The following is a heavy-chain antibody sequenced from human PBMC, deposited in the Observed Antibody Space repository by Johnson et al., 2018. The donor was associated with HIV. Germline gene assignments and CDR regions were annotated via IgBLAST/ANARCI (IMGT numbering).Heavy chain of an antibody. J-gene: IGHJ3*01. Sequence: VSVFFSGGTTYYADSVNGRFTISRDNSKNTLYLQMISLRAEDTAVYYCARDHDGLWGQGTMVTVSS. V-gene: IGHV3-66*01. CDR3: ARDHDGL. CDR2: FFSGGTT. D-gene: IGHD3-3*01.